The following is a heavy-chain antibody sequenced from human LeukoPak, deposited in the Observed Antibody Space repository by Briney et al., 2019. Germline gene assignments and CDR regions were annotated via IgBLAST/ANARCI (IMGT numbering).Heavy chain of an antibody. CDR3: ARKAGYYYGSGDY. Sequence: GGSLRLSCSASGFSFRDFAVHWVRQVPGKGLEWVSAIGGSGGSSYYADSVKGRVTISRDNSKNTLYLQMNSLRAEDTAVYYCARKAGYYYGSGDYWGQGTLVTVSS. J-gene: IGHJ4*02. CDR1: GFSFRDFA. CDR2: IGGSGGSS. V-gene: IGHV3-23*01. D-gene: IGHD3-10*01.